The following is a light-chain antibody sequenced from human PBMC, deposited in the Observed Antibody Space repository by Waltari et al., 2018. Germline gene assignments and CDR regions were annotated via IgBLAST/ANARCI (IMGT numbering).Light chain of an antibody. CDR2: DAS. V-gene: IGKV1-9*01. J-gene: IGKJ4*01. Sequence: DVQLTQSPSFLSASVGDRIVISCRASQDITTSLAWYQVHPDKAPRLVIYDASSLLSGVPSRFSGSGSGTEFTLTISSLEPEDFAVYYCQQRSNWPPLTFGGGTKVEIK. CDR3: QQRSNWPPLT. CDR1: QDITTS.